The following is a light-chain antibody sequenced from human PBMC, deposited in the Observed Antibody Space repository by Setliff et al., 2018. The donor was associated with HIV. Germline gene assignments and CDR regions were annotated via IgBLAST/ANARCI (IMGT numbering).Light chain of an antibody. CDR2: NAS. J-gene: IGLJ2*01. V-gene: IGLV2-23*01. Sequence: QSVLAQPASGSGSPGQSITISCTGCISDIGSYESVSWYQQHQGDVPKLIIYNASKRPSAVSNRFSGSKSGNTASLTISVLPAEEGGDYYCCPYAYSDSWIFCGGTKVTVL. CDR1: ISDIGSYES. CDR3: CPYAYSDSWI.